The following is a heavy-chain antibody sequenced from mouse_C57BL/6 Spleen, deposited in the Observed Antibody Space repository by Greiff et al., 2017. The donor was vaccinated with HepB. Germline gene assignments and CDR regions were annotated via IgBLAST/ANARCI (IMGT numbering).Heavy chain of an antibody. D-gene: IGHD1-1*01. V-gene: IGHV1-7*01. Sequence: VQLVESGAELAKPGASVKLSCKASGYTFTSYWMHWVKQRPGQGLEWIGYINPSSGYTKYNQKFKDKATLTADISSSTAYMQLSSLTYEDSAVYYCARSLYGSSVHWYFDVWGTGTTVTVSS. CDR2: INPSSGYT. J-gene: IGHJ1*03. CDR1: GYTFTSYW. CDR3: ARSLYGSSVHWYFDV.